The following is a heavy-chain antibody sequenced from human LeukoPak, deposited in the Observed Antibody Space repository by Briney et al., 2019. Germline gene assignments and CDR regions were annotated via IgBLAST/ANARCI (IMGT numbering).Heavy chain of an antibody. CDR2: IFPSGGEI. J-gene: IGHJ5*02. V-gene: IGHV3-23*01. CDR3: ASEGGSGWWHNWFHP. CDR1: GFTFSTFA. D-gene: IGHD6-19*01. Sequence: GGSLRLSCAASGFTFSTFAMIWVRQPPGKGLEWVSSIFPSGGEIHYADSVRGRFTISRDNSKSTLSLLMNSLRAEDTAMYYCASEGGSGWWHNWFHPWGQGTLVTVSS.